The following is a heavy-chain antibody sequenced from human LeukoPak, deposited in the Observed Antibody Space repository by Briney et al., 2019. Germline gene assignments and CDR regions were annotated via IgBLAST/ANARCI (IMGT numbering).Heavy chain of an antibody. J-gene: IGHJ6*02. CDR3: ARDNNYDILTGGFYYYYGMDV. V-gene: IGHV4-4*07. CDR1: GGSISSYY. D-gene: IGHD3-9*01. CDR2: IYTSGST. Sequence: PSETLSLTCTVSGGSISSYYWSWIRQPAGKGLEWIGRIYTSGSTNYNPSLKSRVTMSVDTSKNQFSLKLSSVTAADTAVYYCARDNNYDILTGGFYYYYGMDVWGQGTTVTVSS.